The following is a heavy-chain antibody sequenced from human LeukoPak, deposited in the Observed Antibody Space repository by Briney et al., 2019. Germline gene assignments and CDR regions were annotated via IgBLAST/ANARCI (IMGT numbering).Heavy chain of an antibody. V-gene: IGHV3-48*03. CDR3: ARDYYDSSGYYYYYYGMDV. D-gene: IGHD3-22*01. CDR2: ISSSGSTI. CDR1: GFTFSSYE. Sequence: PGGSLRLSCAASGFTFSSYEMNWVRQAPGKGLEWVSYISSSGSTIYYADSVKGRFTISRDNAKNSPYLQMNSLRAEDTAVYYCARDYYDSSGYYYYYYGMDVWGQGTTVTVSS. J-gene: IGHJ6*02.